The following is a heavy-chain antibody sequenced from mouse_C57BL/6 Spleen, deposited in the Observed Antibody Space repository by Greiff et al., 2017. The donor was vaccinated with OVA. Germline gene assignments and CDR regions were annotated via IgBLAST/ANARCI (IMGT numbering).Heavy chain of an antibody. V-gene: IGHV1-82*01. J-gene: IGHJ3*01. D-gene: IGHD3-2*02. CDR1: GYAFSSSW. Sequence: VQLVESGPELVKPGASVKISCKASGYAFSSSWMNWVKQRPGKGLEWIGRIYPGDGDTNYNGKFKGKATLTADKSSSTAYMQLSSLTSEDSAVYFCARDSSGYVRGFAYWGQGTLVTVSA. CDR3: ARDSSGYVRGFAY. CDR2: IYPGDGDT.